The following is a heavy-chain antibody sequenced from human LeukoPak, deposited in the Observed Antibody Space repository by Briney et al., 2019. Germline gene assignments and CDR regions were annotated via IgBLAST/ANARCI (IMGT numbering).Heavy chain of an antibody. D-gene: IGHD5-24*01. Sequence: SGGSLRLSCAASGFTFSSYAMHWVRQAPGKGLEWVAVISYDGSNKYYADSVNGRFTISRDNSKNTLYLQMNSLRAEDTAVYYCARDVEMAHWGQGTLVTVSS. V-gene: IGHV3-30-3*01. CDR3: ARDVEMAH. CDR2: ISYDGSNK. J-gene: IGHJ4*02. CDR1: GFTFSSYA.